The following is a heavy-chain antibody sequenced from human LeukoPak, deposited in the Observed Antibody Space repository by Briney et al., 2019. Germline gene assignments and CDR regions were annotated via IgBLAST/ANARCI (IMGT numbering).Heavy chain of an antibody. CDR3: AREGPAAIPYYYYYYYMDV. Sequence: ASVKVSCTVSGYTLTELSMHWVRQAPGKGLEWMGGFDPEDGETIYAQTFQGRVTMTRDTSISTAYMELSRLRSDDTAVYYRAREGPAAIPYYYYYYYMDVWGKGTTVTVSS. J-gene: IGHJ6*03. CDR1: GYTLTELS. V-gene: IGHV1-24*01. CDR2: FDPEDGET. D-gene: IGHD2-2*02.